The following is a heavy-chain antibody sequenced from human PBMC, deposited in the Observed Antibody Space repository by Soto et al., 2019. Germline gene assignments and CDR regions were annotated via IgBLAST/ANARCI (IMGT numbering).Heavy chain of an antibody. CDR2: ISYDGSNK. J-gene: IGHJ6*02. Sequence: GGSLRLSCAASGFTFSSYAMHWVRQAPGKGLEWVAVISYDGSNKYYADSVKGRFTISRDNSKNTLYLQMNSLRAEDTAVYYCATDTEGPGIPVRKAMDVWGQGTTVTVSS. V-gene: IGHV3-30-3*01. D-gene: IGHD6-19*01. CDR3: ATDTEGPGIPVRKAMDV. CDR1: GFTFSSYA.